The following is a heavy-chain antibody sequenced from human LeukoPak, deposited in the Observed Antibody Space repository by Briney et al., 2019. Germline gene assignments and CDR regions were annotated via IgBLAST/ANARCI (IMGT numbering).Heavy chain of an antibody. CDR3: AREWQGGIAAAGTRIEGDY. CDR2: IIPIFGTA. CDR1: GGTFSSYA. J-gene: IGHJ4*02. Sequence: SVKVSCKASGGTFSSYAISWVRQAPGQELEWMGGIIPIFGTANYAQKFQGRVTITTDESTSTAYMELSSLRSEDTAVYYCAREWQGGIAAAGTRIEGDYWGQGTLVAVSS. V-gene: IGHV1-69*05. D-gene: IGHD6-13*01.